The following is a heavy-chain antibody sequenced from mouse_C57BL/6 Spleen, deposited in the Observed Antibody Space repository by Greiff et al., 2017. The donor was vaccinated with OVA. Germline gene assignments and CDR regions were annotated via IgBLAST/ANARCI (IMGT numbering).Heavy chain of an antibody. CDR1: GYTFTSYW. J-gene: IGHJ3*01. CDR2: IDPSDSYT. D-gene: IGHD1-1*01. CDR3: ARVDGSTVAY. Sequence: VPLQQPGAELVMPGASVKLSCKASGYTFTSYWMHWVKQRPGQGLEWIGEIDPSDSYTNYNQKFKGKSTLTVDKASSTAYMQLSSLTSEDSAVYDGARVDGSTVAYWGQGTRVTVCA. V-gene: IGHV1-69*01.